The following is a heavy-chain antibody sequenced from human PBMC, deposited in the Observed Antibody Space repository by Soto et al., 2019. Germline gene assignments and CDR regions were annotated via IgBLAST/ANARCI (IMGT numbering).Heavy chain of an antibody. CDR3: AKLSVTPGSGSYYNPRTLYYYYGMDV. J-gene: IGHJ6*02. Sequence: QVQLVESGGGVVQPGRSLRLSCAASGFTFSSYGMHWVRQAPGKGLEWVAVISYDGSNKYYADSVKGRFTISRDNSKNTLYLQMNSLRAEDKAVYYCAKLSVTPGSGSYYNPRTLYYYYGMDVWGQGTTVTVSS. CDR2: ISYDGSNK. CDR1: GFTFSSYG. V-gene: IGHV3-30*18. D-gene: IGHD3-10*01.